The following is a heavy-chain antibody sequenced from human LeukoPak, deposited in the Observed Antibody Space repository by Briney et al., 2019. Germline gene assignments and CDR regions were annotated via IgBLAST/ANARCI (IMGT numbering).Heavy chain of an antibody. Sequence: PGGSLRLSCAASGFTFSDYYMSWIRQAPGKGLEWVSYISSSGSTIYYADSVKGRFTISRDNAKNSLYLQMNSLRAEDTSVYYCAKDHTSDIAVAGTGIDYWGQGTLVTVFS. CDR3: AKDHTSDIAVAGTGIDY. V-gene: IGHV3-11*04. CDR2: ISSSGSTI. J-gene: IGHJ4*02. D-gene: IGHD6-19*01. CDR1: GFTFSDYY.